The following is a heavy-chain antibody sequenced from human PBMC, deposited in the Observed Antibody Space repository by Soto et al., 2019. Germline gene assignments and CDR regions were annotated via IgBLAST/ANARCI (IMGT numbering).Heavy chain of an antibody. CDR1: GFTVSSNY. J-gene: IGHJ6*02. CDR2: IYSGGST. D-gene: IGHD6-13*01. Sequence: GGSLRLSCAASGFTVSSNYMSWVRQAPGKGLEWVSVIYSGGSTYYADSVKGRFTISRDNSKNTLYLQMNSLRAEDTAVYYCAGERAQQLAYYYYYGMDVWGQGTTVTVYS. V-gene: IGHV3-53*01. CDR3: AGERAQQLAYYYYYGMDV.